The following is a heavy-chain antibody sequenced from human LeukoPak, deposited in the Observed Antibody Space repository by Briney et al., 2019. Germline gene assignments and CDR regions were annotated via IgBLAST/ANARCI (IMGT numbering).Heavy chain of an antibody. D-gene: IGHD6-19*01. CDR3: AREPNSSGCWFDP. Sequence: PSGTLSLTCAVSGGSISSSNWWSWVRRPPGKGLEWIGEIYHSGSTNYNPSLKSRVTISVDKSKNQFSLKLSSVTAADTAVYYCAREPNSSGCWFDPWGQGTLVTVSS. CDR2: IYHSGST. V-gene: IGHV4-4*02. J-gene: IGHJ5*02. CDR1: GGSISSSNW.